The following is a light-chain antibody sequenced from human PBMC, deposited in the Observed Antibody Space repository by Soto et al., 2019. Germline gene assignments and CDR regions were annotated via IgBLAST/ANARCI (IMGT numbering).Light chain of an antibody. Sequence: QSALTPPPSVSKAPGQRVTISCTGSSSNIGAGYDVHWYQQLPGTAPKLLIYGNSNRPSGVPDRFSGSKSGTSASLAITGLQAEDEADYYCQSYDTRLSGSVFGTGTKVTVL. CDR2: GNS. CDR1: SSNIGAGYD. V-gene: IGLV1-40*01. J-gene: IGLJ1*01. CDR3: QSYDTRLSGSV.